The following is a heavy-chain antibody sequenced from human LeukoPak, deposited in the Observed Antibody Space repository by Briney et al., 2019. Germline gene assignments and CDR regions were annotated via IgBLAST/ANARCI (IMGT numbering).Heavy chain of an antibody. CDR3: ARTYSSSWARFDY. J-gene: IGHJ4*02. Sequence: PSATLSLTCTVSGGSISSYSWSWIRQPPGKGLEWIGYIYYSGSTNYNPSLKSRVTISVDPSKNQFSLKLSSVTAADTAVYYCARTYSSSWARFDYWGQGTLVTVSS. D-gene: IGHD6-13*01. V-gene: IGHV4-59*01. CDR2: IYYSGST. CDR1: GGSISSYS.